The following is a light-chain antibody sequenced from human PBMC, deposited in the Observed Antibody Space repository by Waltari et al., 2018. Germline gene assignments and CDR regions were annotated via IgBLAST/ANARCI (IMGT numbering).Light chain of an antibody. CDR1: QNIDNN. J-gene: IGKJ4*01. CDR2: GAS. Sequence: EVVMTQSPAALSVSPGERVTLSCKASQNIDNNLAWYQQKHGQSPRLLIYGASTRATGVPARFSGSGSGTEFTLTISSLQSEDCAVFYCQQYNRWPPLTFGGGTKVEIK. V-gene: IGKV3-15*01. CDR3: QQYNRWPPLT.